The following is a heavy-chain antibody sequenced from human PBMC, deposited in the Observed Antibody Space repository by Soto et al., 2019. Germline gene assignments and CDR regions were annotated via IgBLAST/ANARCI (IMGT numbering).Heavy chain of an antibody. J-gene: IGHJ4*02. CDR3: AKDIYRSPSKCDY. Sequence: EVQLVESGGGLVQPGRSLRLSCAASGFTFDDYAMHWVRQAPGKGLEWVSGISWNSGSIGYADSVKGRFTISRDNAKNSLYLQMNSLRAEDTALYYCAKDIYRSPSKCDYWGQGTLVTVSS. CDR2: ISWNSGSI. D-gene: IGHD2-2*02. CDR1: GFTFDDYA. V-gene: IGHV3-9*01.